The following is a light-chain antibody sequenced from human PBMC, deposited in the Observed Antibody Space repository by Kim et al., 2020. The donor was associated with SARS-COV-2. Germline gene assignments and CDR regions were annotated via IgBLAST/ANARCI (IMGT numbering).Light chain of an antibody. CDR2: YDS. CDR3: QVWDSSSDHWV. V-gene: IGLV3-21*04. Sequence: GKTAGFPCGGNNVGSIRVRWYQQKPGQAPVLVICYDSDRPSGIAERFSGSNSDNTPTLTISSAEAGDEAEYYCQVWDSSSDHWVLGGGTQLTVL. J-gene: IGLJ3*02. CDR1: NVGSIR.